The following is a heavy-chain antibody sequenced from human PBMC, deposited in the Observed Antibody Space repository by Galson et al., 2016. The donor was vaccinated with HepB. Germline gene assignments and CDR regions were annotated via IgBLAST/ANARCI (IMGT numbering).Heavy chain of an antibody. V-gene: IGHV3-15*01. Sequence: SLRLSCAASGFTFSNAWMSWVRQAPGKGLEWVGRIKSKTDGGTADYAAPVKGRFSISRDDSRNTLFLQMNSLKTEDTAVYYCTTDLRRWWELRHFGHWGQGTLVTVSS. CDR1: GFTFSNAW. CDR3: TTDLRRWWELRHFGH. D-gene: IGHD1-26*01. J-gene: IGHJ5*02. CDR2: IKSKTDGGTA.